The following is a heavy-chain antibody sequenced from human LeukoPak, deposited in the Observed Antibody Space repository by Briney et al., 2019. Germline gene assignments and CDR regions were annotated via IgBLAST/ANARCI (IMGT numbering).Heavy chain of an antibody. CDR2: MNPNSGNT. J-gene: IGHJ6*02. V-gene: IGHV1-8*01. Sequence: ASVKVSCKASGYTFTSYDINWVRQATGQGLEWTGWMNPNSGNTGYAQKFQGGVTMTRNTSISTAYMELSSLRSEDTAVYYCATRKYGSGSPYYYYGMDVWGQGTTVTVSS. CDR1: GYTFTSYD. CDR3: ATRKYGSGSPYYYYGMDV. D-gene: IGHD3-10*01.